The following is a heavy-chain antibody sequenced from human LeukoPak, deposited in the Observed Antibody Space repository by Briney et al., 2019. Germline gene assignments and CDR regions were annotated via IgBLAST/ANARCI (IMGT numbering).Heavy chain of an antibody. J-gene: IGHJ4*02. D-gene: IGHD6-19*01. CDR3: ARDGSGWYSYFDY. Sequence: ASVKVSCKASGYTFTGYYMHWVRQAPGQGVEWMGWINPNSGGTNYAQKFQGRVTMTRDTSISTAYMELSRLRSDDTAVYYCARDGSGWYSYFDYWGQGTLVTVSS. V-gene: IGHV1-2*02. CDR1: GYTFTGYY. CDR2: INPNSGGT.